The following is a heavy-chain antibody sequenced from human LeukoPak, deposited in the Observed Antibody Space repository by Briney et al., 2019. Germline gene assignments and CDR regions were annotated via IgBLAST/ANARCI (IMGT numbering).Heavy chain of an antibody. CDR1: GGSFSGYY. J-gene: IGHJ5*02. Sequence: PSETLSLTCAVYGGSFSGYYWSWIRQPPGKGLEWIGEINHSGSTNYNPSLKSRVTISVDTSKNQFSLKLSSVTAADTAVYYCARGETYYDFWSGYFWFDPWGQGTLVTVSS. V-gene: IGHV4-34*01. CDR3: ARGETYYDFWSGYFWFDP. CDR2: INHSGST. D-gene: IGHD3-3*01.